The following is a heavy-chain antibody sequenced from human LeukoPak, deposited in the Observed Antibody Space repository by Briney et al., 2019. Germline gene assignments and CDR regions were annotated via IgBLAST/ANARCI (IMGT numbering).Heavy chain of an antibody. V-gene: IGHV4-61*02. Sequence: SETLSLTCTVSGASISSGSFYWNWIRQPAGKGLEWVGRSYSSGSYNYNPSLKSRVTISVDTSKNQFSLKLTSVTATDTAVYYRARAYSPTDYFDYWGQGTLVTVSS. CDR3: ARAYSPTDYFDY. CDR2: SYSSGSY. D-gene: IGHD6-13*01. CDR1: GASISSGSFY. J-gene: IGHJ4*02.